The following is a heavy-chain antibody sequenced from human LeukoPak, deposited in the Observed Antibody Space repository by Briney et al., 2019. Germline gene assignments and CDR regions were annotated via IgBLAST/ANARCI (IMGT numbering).Heavy chain of an antibody. CDR2: IYYSGST. Sequence: PSETLSLTCTVSGGSISSYYWSWIRQPPGKGLEWIGYIYYSGSTNYNPSLKSRVRTSVDTSKKQFSLKLSSVTAADTAVYYCARGGSPIFYYYIDVWGKGTTVTISS. V-gene: IGHV4-59*01. CDR1: GGSISSYY. J-gene: IGHJ6*03. D-gene: IGHD2-21*01. CDR3: ARGGSPIFYYYIDV.